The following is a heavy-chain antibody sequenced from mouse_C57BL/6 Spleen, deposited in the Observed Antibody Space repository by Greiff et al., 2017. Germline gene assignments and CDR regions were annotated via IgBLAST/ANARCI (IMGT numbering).Heavy chain of an antibody. V-gene: IGHV1-15*01. CDR3: TRGRVLGYYSNYEAMDY. D-gene: IGHD2-5*01. J-gene: IGHJ4*01. Sequence: SGAELVRPGASVTLSCKASGYTFTDYEMHWVKQTPVHGLEWIGAIDPETGGTAYNQKFKGKAILTADKSSSTAYMELRSLTSEDSAVYYCTRGRVLGYYSNYEAMDYWGQGTSVTVSS. CDR1: GYTFTDYE. CDR2: IDPETGGT.